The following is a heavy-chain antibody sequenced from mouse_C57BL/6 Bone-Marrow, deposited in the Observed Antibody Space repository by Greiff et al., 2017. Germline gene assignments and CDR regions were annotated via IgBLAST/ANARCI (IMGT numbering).Heavy chain of an antibody. CDR3: TTLITTVVADWYFDV. V-gene: IGHV14-4*01. D-gene: IGHD1-1*01. CDR2: IDPENGDT. Sequence: VQLQQSGAELVRPGASVKLSCTASGFNIKDDYMHWVKQRPEQGLEWIGWIDPENGDTEYASKFQGQATITADTSSNTAYLQLSSLTSEDTAVYYCTTLITTVVADWYFDVWGTGTTVTVSS. J-gene: IGHJ1*03. CDR1: GFNIKDDY.